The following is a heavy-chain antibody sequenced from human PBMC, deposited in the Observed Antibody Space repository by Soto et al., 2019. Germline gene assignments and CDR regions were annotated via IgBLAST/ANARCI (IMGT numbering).Heavy chain of an antibody. Sequence: ASVKVSCKASGYTFTSYAMHWVRQAPGQRLEWMGWINAGNGNTKYSQKFQGRVTITRDTSASTAYMELSSLRSEDTAVYHCARGASHCSSTSCFLIYYYYGMDVWGQGTTVTVSS. D-gene: IGHD2-2*01. V-gene: IGHV1-3*01. CDR1: GYTFTSYA. CDR2: INAGNGNT. J-gene: IGHJ6*02. CDR3: ARGASHCSSTSCFLIYYYYGMDV.